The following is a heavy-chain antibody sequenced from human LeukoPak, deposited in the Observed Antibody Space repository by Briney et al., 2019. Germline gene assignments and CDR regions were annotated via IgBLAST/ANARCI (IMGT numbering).Heavy chain of an antibody. CDR1: GFTFSSYG. J-gene: IGHJ4*02. CDR3: AKDNKRYSYDY. CDR2: ISDDGTNK. Sequence: GGSLRLSCAASGFTFSSYGMHWVRQGPGKGLEGVAVISDDGTNKYYTDSVKGRFTISRDSSKNTLFLQMNSLRVEDTAVYYCAKDNKRYSYDYWGQGTLVTVSS. V-gene: IGHV3-30*18. D-gene: IGHD5-18*01.